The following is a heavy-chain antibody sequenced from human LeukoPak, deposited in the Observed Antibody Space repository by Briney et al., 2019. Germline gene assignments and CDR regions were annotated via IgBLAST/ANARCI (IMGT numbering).Heavy chain of an antibody. CDR1: GFTFSDYY. D-gene: IGHD5-18*01. CDR3: VRDRTLYSYGTYY. J-gene: IGHJ4*02. CDR2: ISSSGSTI. Sequence: GGSLRLSCAASGFTFSDYYMSWIRQAPGKGLEWVSYISSSGSTIYYADSVKGRFTISRDNAKNSLYLQMNSLRAEDTAVYYCVRDRTLYSYGTYYWGQGTLVTVSS. V-gene: IGHV3-11*01.